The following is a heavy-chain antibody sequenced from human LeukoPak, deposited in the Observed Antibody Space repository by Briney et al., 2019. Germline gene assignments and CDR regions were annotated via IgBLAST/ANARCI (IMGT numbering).Heavy chain of an antibody. V-gene: IGHV3-23*01. Sequence: PGGSLRLSCAASGFTFSSYAMSWVRQAPGKGLEWVSAISFSGGSTYYADSVKGRFTISRDNSKKTLYLQMNSRRAEDTAVYYCAKSYCGGDCYPDYWGQGALVTVSS. J-gene: IGHJ4*02. CDR1: GFTFSSYA. CDR2: ISFSGGST. D-gene: IGHD2-21*02. CDR3: AKSYCGGDCYPDY.